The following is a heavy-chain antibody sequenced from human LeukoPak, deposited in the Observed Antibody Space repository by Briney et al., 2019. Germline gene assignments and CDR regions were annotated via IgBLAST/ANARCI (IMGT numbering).Heavy chain of an antibody. J-gene: IGHJ4*02. V-gene: IGHV5-51*01. CDR1: GYRFSSYW. CDR2: IYHGDSDT. D-gene: IGHD3-10*01. CDR3: ARRDGSGSPHFDY. Sequence: GESLQISCKGSGYRFSSYWIGWVRQKPGKSLECMGIIYHGDSDTRYSPSFQGLVTISADKSISTAYLQWSSLKASDTAMYFCARRDGSGSPHFDYWGQGTLVTVSS.